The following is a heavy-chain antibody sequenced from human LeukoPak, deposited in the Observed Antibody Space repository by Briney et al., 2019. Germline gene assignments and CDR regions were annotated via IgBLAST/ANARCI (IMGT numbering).Heavy chain of an antibody. CDR1: GGSFSGYY. V-gene: IGHV4-34*01. Sequence: SETLSLTCAVYGGSFSGYYWSWIRQPPGKGLEWIGEINHSGSTNYNPSLKSRVTISVDTSKNQFSLKLSSVTAADTAVYYCARGSGITMVRGVIINWSDPWGQGTLVTVSS. J-gene: IGHJ5*02. CDR2: INHSGST. D-gene: IGHD3-10*01. CDR3: ARGSGITMVRGVIINWSDP.